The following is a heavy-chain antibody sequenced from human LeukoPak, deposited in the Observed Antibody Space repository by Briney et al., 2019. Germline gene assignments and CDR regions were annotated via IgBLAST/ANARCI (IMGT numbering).Heavy chain of an antibody. CDR2: ISSSSGYT. D-gene: IGHD1-26*01. V-gene: IGHV3-23*01. J-gene: IGHJ4*02. CDR1: GFTFSSYA. CDR3: AKERGLSVSQRDH. Sequence: GGSLRLSCAASGFTFSSYAMSWVRQAPGKGLEWVSGISSSSGYTYYAESVKGRFTISRDNAKNTLYLQMNSLRAEDTAVYYCAKERGLSVSQRDHWGQETRVSV.